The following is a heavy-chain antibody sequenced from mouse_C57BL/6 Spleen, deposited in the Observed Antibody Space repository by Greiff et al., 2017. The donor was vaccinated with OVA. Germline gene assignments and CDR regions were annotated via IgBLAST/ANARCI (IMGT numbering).Heavy chain of an antibody. CDR1: GYTFTSYW. CDR3: ARRRLSYYAMDY. J-gene: IGHJ4*01. CDR2: IDPSDSYT. V-gene: IGHV1-59*01. Sequence: VQLQQPGAELVRPGTSVKLSCKASGYTFTSYWMHWVKQRPGQGLEWIGVIDPSDSYTNYNQKFKGKATLTVDTSSSTAYMQLSSLTSEDSAVYYCARRRLSYYAMDYWGQGTSVTVSS.